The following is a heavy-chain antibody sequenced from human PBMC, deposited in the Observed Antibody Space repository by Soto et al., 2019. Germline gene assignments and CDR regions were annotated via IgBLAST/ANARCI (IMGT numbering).Heavy chain of an antibody. J-gene: IGHJ4*02. Sequence: SETLSLTCTVSGGSVTSTSYYWSWIRQPPGKGLEWIGYMHYSGSTNYNPSLKSRVNISVDTSKNQFSLKLSSLTDADTAVYYCGSAWDHLYFDYWVRGNLATVSS. V-gene: IGHV4-61*01. CDR3: GSAWDHLYFDY. CDR1: GGSVTSTSYY. CDR2: MHYSGST. D-gene: IGHD1-26*01.